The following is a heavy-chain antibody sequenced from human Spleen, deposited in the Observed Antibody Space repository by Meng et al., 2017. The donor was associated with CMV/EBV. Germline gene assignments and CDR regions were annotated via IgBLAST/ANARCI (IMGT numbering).Heavy chain of an antibody. Sequence: SETLSLTCTVSGRSISSGDYYWSWIRQPPGKGLEWIGYIHYSGSTYYNPSLKSRVTISVDTSKNQFSLKLSSVTAADTAVYYCASTIFGVVIPYCWGQGTLVTVSS. J-gene: IGHJ4*02. V-gene: IGHV4-30-4*02. CDR3: ASTIFGVVIPYC. CDR1: GRSISSGDYY. D-gene: IGHD3-3*01. CDR2: IHYSGST.